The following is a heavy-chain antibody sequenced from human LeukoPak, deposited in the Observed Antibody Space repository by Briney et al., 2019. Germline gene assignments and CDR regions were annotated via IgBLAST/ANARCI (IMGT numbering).Heavy chain of an antibody. V-gene: IGHV4-39*01. Sequence: PSETLSLTCTVSGGSISSSSYYWGWIRQPPGKGLEWIGSIYYSGSTYYNPSLKSRVTISVDTSENQFSLKLSSVTAADTAVYYCARIHSGSYPWWFDPWGQGTLVTVSS. J-gene: IGHJ5*02. CDR1: GGSISSSSYY. CDR3: ARIHSGSYPWWFDP. CDR2: IYYSGST. D-gene: IGHD1-26*01.